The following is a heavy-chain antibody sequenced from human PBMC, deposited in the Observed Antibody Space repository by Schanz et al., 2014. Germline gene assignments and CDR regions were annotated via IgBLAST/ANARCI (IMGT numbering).Heavy chain of an antibody. CDR3: ARGGFGEVSYFDY. CDR1: GFTFSPYW. Sequence: ERLVESGGGLVQPGGSLRLSCGSSGFTFSPYWMHWVRQAPGKGLVWVSRINGDGSNTNYADSVKGRFTISRDNAKNTLYLQMNSLSAEDTAVYYCARGGFGEVSYFDYWGQGTLVTVSS. J-gene: IGHJ4*02. CDR2: INGDGSNT. D-gene: IGHD3-10*01. V-gene: IGHV3-74*01.